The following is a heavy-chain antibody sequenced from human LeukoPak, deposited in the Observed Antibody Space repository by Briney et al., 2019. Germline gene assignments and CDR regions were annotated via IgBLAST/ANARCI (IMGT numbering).Heavy chain of an antibody. CDR3: VRSIKRSRSFDS. D-gene: IGHD1-26*01. CDR2: ISGSGSTI. J-gene: IGHJ4*02. Sequence: GGSLRLSHEACGFNFTSYEMNGVRQAPGKGLEWVSYISGSGSTINYADSVKGRFTISRDNANNSLYLQMNSLRAEDTAIYYCVRSIKRSRSFDSWGQGTLVTVFS. CDR1: GFNFTSYE. V-gene: IGHV3-48*03.